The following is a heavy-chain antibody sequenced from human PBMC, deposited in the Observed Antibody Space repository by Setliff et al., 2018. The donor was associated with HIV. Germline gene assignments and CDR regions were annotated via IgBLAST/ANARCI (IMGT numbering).Heavy chain of an antibody. J-gene: IGHJ3*01. D-gene: IGHD3-10*01. V-gene: IGHV4-34*01. CDR2: IYHSGST. Sequence: PSETLSLTCAVYGGSFSGYYWSWIRQPPGKGLEWIGEIYHSGSTNYNPSLKSRVTISVVKSKNQFSLKLSSVTAADTAVYYCARSITMVRGSVMTGGAFDVWGQGAKVTVSS. CDR1: GGSFSGYY. CDR3: ARSITMVRGSVMTGGAFDV.